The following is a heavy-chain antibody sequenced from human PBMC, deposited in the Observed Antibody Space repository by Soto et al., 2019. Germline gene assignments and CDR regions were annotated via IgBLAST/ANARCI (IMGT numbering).Heavy chain of an antibody. CDR1: GYTFPRYG. CDR3: ARDVYDFWSRYLYYYGMDV. CDR2: ISAYNGNT. Sequence: ASVKVSCKASGYTFPRYGINWVRHAPGQGLEWMGWISAYNGNTNYAQKLQGRVTMTTETSTSTAYMELRSLRSDDTAVYYCARDVYDFWSRYLYYYGMDVWGQGTTATVSS. J-gene: IGHJ6*02. D-gene: IGHD3-3*01. V-gene: IGHV1-18*04.